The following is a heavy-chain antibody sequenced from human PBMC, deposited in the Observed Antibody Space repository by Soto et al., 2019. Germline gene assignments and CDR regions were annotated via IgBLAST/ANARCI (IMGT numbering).Heavy chain of an antibody. CDR1: GGSISSSSYY. V-gene: IGHV4-39*01. J-gene: IGHJ5*02. D-gene: IGHD3-22*01. Sequence: QLQLQESGPGLVKPSETLSLTCTVSGGSISSSSYYWGWIRQPPGKGLEWIGSIYYSGSTYYNPSLKSRVTVAVDTSKHPFSLKLSSVTAADTAVYYWAGGLFGYYDSSGPTNHNWFDPWGQGTLVTVSS. CDR3: AGGLFGYYDSSGPTNHNWFDP. CDR2: IYYSGST.